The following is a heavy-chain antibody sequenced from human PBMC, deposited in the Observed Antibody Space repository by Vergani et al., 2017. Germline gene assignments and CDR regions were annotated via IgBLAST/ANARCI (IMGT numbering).Heavy chain of an antibody. V-gene: IGHV4-39*01. Sequence: QLQLQESGPGLVKPSETLSLTCTVSGDSISSSSYYWGWIRQPPGKGLEWIGSIYYSGSTYYNPSLKSRVTISVDTSKNQFSLKLSSVTAADTAVYYCARPYYYDSSGYYAFDYWGQGTLVTVSS. CDR3: ARPYYYDSSGYYAFDY. J-gene: IGHJ4*02. CDR2: IYYSGST. D-gene: IGHD3-22*01. CDR1: GDSISSSSYY.